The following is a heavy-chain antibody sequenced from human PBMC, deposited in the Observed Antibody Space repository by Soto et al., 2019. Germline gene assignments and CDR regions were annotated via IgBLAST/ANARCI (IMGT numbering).Heavy chain of an antibody. CDR2: MNPNSGNT. CDR3: ATGGYCSSTSCYNYYYYYGMDV. CDR1: GHAFTSYD. Sequence: ASVKVSCKASGHAFTSYDINWVRQATGQGLEWMGWMNPNSGNTGYAQKFQGRVTMTRNTSISTAYMELSSLRSEDTAVYYCATGGYCSSTSCYNYYYYYGMDVWGQGTTVTVSS. J-gene: IGHJ6*02. D-gene: IGHD2-2*01. V-gene: IGHV1-8*02.